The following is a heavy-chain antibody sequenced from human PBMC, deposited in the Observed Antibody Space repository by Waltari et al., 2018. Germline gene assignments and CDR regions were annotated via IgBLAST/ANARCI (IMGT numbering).Heavy chain of an antibody. CDR3: TTGGVKGPHDAFDI. D-gene: IGHD2-8*01. Sequence: VQLVDSGGGLVKPGGSLSLSCAASGFTFTRAWMSWVRQAPGKGLEWVGRIKSKADGGTTDYAAPVKGRFTISRDDSKNTLYLQMNSLKTEDTAVYYCTTGGVKGPHDAFDIWGRGKMVTVSS. CDR1: GFTFTRAW. CDR2: IKSKADGGTT. J-gene: IGHJ3*02. V-gene: IGHV3-15*01.